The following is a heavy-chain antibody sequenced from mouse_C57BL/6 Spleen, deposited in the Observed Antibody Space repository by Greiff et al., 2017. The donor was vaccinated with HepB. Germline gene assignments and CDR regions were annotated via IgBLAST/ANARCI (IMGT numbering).Heavy chain of an antibody. J-gene: IGHJ3*01. CDR2: IRNKANGYTT. CDR1: GFTFTDYY. Sequence: EVMLVESGGGLVQPGGSLSLSCAASGFTFTDYYMSWVRQPPGKALEWLGFIRNKANGYTTEYSASVKGRFTISRDNSQSILYLQMNAPRAEDSATYYCARSHYYGSSPFAYWGQGTLVTVSA. CDR3: ARSHYYGSSPFAY. D-gene: IGHD1-1*01. V-gene: IGHV7-3*01.